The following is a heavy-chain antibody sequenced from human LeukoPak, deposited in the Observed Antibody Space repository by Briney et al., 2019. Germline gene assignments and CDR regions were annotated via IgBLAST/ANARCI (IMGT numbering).Heavy chain of an antibody. D-gene: IGHD2-2*01. CDR3: AKDALGYCSSTSCQENWFDP. CDR2: IRYDGSNK. V-gene: IGHV3-30*02. J-gene: IGHJ5*02. CDR1: GFTFSSYG. Sequence: QTGGSLRLSCAASGFTFSSYGMHWVRQAPGKGLEWVAFIRYDGSNKYYADSVKGRFTISRDNSKNTLYLQMNSLRAEDTAVYYCAKDALGYCSSTSCQENWFDPWGQGTLVTVSS.